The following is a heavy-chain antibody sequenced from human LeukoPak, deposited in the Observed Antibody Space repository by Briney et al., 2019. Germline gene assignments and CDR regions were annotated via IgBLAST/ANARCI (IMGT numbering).Heavy chain of an antibody. CDR3: ARGVRYFDWLPDHNWFDP. CDR1: GGSISSYY. J-gene: IGHJ5*02. D-gene: IGHD3-9*01. CDR2: IYYSGST. V-gene: IGHV4-59*01. Sequence: KTSETLSLTCTVSGGSISSYYWSWIRQPPGKGLEWIGYIYYSGSTNYNPSLKSRVTISVDTSKNQFSLKLSSVTAADTAVYYCARGVRYFDWLPDHNWFDPWGQGTLVTVSS.